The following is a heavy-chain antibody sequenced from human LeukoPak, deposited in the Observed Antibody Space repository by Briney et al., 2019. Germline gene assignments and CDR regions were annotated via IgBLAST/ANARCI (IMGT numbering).Heavy chain of an antibody. CDR3: AKDINYSNYYYYGMDV. D-gene: IGHD4-11*01. Sequence: PGGFLRLSCAASGFTFDEYAMHWVRHAPGKGLEWVSGISWNSGYINYADSVKGRFTISRDNAKNSVYLQMNSLRTEDTALYYCAKDINYSNYYYYGMDVWGQGTTVTVSS. CDR2: ISWNSGYI. V-gene: IGHV3-9*01. CDR1: GFTFDEYA. J-gene: IGHJ6*02.